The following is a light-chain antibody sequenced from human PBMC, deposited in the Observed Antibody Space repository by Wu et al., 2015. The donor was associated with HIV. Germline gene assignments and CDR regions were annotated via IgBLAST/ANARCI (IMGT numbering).Light chain of an antibody. CDR2: GAS. CDR3: QQYNKWPMYS. CDR1: QNINNN. V-gene: IGKV3-15*01. J-gene: IGKJ2*03. Sequence: EILMTQSPATLSVSPGERATLSCRASQNINNNLAWYQQRPGQSPRLLIYGASFRAADIPARFSGSGSGTDFTLTISSLQSEDFAVYYCQQYNKWPMYSFGQGPSSRSN.